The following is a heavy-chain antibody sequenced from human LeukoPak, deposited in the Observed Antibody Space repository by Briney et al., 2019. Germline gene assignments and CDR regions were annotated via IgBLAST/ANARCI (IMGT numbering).Heavy chain of an antibody. J-gene: IGHJ4*02. V-gene: IGHV4-39*01. D-gene: IGHD3-16*01. Sequence: PSETLSLTCTVSDGSISGSCCYLGWIRQTPGKDLEWIGSTSYSGSTHYNPSFKSRVTVSVDTSKNQFFLNLSSVTAADTAVYYCSRTTGDSAIIAAHWGQGTLVTVSS. CDR3: SRTTGDSAIIAAH. CDR1: DGSISGSCCY. CDR2: TSYSGST.